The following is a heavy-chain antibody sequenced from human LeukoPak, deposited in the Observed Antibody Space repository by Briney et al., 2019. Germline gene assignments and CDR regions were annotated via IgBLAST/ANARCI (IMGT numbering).Heavy chain of an antibody. Sequence: ASVKVSCKASGYTFTSYDINWVRQATGQGLEWMGWMNPNSGNTGYAQKFQGRVTMTRNTSISTAYMELSSLRSEDTAAYYCARGRAYCSGGSCYLEDYWGRGTLVTVSS. V-gene: IGHV1-8*01. J-gene: IGHJ4*02. CDR1: GYTFTSYD. CDR3: ARGRAYCSGGSCYLEDY. D-gene: IGHD2-15*01. CDR2: MNPNSGNT.